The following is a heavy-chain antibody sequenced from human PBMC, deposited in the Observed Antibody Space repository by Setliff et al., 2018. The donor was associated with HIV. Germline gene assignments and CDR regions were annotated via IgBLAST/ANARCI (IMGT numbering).Heavy chain of an antibody. V-gene: IGHV1-46*01. Sequence: GASVKVSCKASGYIFSTHYIHWVRPAPGQGLEWMGIINCASGRTVYTEKIKGRLAMARDMSRTTVYMELTSLRTEDTAVYYCARGGYSGEFLDAFDIWGQGTLVTVSS. CDR3: ARGGYSGEFLDAFDI. CDR1: GYIFSTHY. J-gene: IGHJ3*02. D-gene: IGHD5-12*01. CDR2: INCASGRT.